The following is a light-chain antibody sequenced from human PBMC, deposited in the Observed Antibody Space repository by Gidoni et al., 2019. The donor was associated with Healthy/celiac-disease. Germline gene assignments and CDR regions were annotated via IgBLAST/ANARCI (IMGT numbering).Light chain of an antibody. J-gene: IGKJ5*01. CDR3: QQFNSYPQKIT. CDR2: DAS. V-gene: IGKV1-13*02. Sequence: AIKLTQSPSSLSASVGDRVTITCRASQGISSALAWYQQKPGKAPKLLIYDASSLKSGVPSRFRGSGSGTDFTLTISSLQPEDVAAYYCQQFNSYPQKITFGQXTRLEIK. CDR1: QGISSA.